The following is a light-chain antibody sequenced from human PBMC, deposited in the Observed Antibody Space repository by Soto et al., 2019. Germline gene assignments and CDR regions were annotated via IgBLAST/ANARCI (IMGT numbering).Light chain of an antibody. CDR3: QQYASSPPIT. CDR1: QSVAGNN. CDR2: GAS. J-gene: IGKJ5*01. V-gene: IGKV3-20*01. Sequence: EMVLTQSPGTLSLSPGERATLSCRASQSVAGNNLAWYQQKPGQAPRLLIYGASSRPTGIPDKFSGSGSATDFTLTISGLEPEDFALYYCQQYASSPPITFGQGTRLEIK.